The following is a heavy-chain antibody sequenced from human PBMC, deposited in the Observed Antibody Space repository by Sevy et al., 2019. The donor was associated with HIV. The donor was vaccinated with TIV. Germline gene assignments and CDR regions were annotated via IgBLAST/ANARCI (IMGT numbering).Heavy chain of an antibody. J-gene: IGHJ3*02. V-gene: IGHV3-23*01. D-gene: IGHD3-22*01. CDR3: AKDIVILVGDAFDI. Sequence: GGSLRLSCTASGFTFSNYAMNWVRQAPGKGLEWVSGISGSGSGSGTYYADSVKGRFTVPRDNSKNTLYLQMNSLRAEDTAVYYCAKDIVILVGDAFDIWGQGTMVTVSS. CDR2: ISGSGSGSGT. CDR1: GFTFSNYA.